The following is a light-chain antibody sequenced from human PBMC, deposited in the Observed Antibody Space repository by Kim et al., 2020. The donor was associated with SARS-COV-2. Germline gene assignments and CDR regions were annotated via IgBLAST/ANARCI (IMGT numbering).Light chain of an antibody. CDR2: GDT. J-gene: IGLJ1*01. Sequence: QGVTISCTGSSSNIGADSDVHWYQHLPGTAPKLLIFGDTTRASGVPGQFSGSKSGTSASLAITGLQAEDEGDYYCHSYDSGLTGYVFGSGTKVTVL. CDR3: HSYDSGLTGYV. V-gene: IGLV1-40*01. CDR1: SSNIGADSD.